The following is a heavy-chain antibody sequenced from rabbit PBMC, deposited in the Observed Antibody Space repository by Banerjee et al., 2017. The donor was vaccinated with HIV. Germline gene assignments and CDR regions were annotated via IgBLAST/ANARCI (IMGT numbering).Heavy chain of an antibody. CDR2: IYGDVSGST. J-gene: IGHJ4*01. CDR3: ARWNAASGYLKL. D-gene: IGHD4-2*01. V-gene: IGHV1S40*01. Sequence: QSLEESGGDLVKPGGTLTLTCKASGIDFSSYYYISWVRQAPGKGLEWIACIYGDVSGSTYYASWAKGRFTISKTSSTTVTLQMTSLTAADTATYFCARWNAASGYLKLWGQGTLVTVS. CDR1: GIDFSSYYY.